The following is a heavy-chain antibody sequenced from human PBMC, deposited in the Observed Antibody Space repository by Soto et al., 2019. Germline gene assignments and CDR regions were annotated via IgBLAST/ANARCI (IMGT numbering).Heavy chain of an antibody. CDR2: IMPIFRTP. D-gene: IGHD3-3*02. V-gene: IGHV1-69*12. Sequence: QVQLVQSGAEVKKPGSSVKVSCKASGGTFSSSAFSWVRQAPGQGLEWMGGIMPIFRTPDYAQRFQGRVTITADESTSTAYLELTSLTSEDTGVYYCARDKDRQQLGGIYHYIMDVWGQGTTVTVSS. J-gene: IGHJ6*02. CDR1: GGTFSSSA. CDR3: ARDKDRQQLGGIYHYIMDV.